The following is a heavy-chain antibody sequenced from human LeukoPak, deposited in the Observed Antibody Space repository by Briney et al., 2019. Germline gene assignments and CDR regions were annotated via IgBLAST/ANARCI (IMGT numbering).Heavy chain of an antibody. J-gene: IGHJ4*02. CDR1: GFNFSDSR. CDR2: VNRDGTEK. D-gene: IGHD1-26*01. V-gene: IGHV3-7*05. Sequence: GGSLRLSCVTSGFNFSDSRMTWVRQAPGKGLQWVANVNRDGTEKHFLDSVEGRFTISRDNAKNSLYLQMNSLRAEDTAVYYCATNLVGATKYYFDYWGQGTLVTVSS. CDR3: ATNLVGATKYYFDY.